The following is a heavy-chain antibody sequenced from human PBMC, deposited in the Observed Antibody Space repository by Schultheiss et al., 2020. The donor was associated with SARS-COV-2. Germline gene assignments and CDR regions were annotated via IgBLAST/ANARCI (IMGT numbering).Heavy chain of an antibody. V-gene: IGHV3-23*01. J-gene: IGHJ4*02. D-gene: IGHD5-18*01. CDR1: GFTFDDYA. CDR3: ARGRRYSYGFSDY. Sequence: GGSLRLSCAASGFTFDDYAMHWVRQAPGKGLEWVSAISGSGGSTYYADSVKGRFTISRDNSKNTLYLQMGSLRAEDMAVYYCARGRRYSYGFSDYWGQGTLVTVSS. CDR2: ISGSGGST.